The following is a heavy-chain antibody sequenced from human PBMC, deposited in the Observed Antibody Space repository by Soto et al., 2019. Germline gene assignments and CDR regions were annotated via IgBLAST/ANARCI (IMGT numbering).Heavy chain of an antibody. D-gene: IGHD2-8*01. V-gene: IGHV3-33*01. Sequence: QVQLVESGGGVVQPGRSLTLSCAASGFSFCTYGMHWIRQAPGKGLEWVAVMWSNGNKNYADSVKGRFTISRDTSQNILFLQMDSLRAEDTAVYYCARDSLGVPTDFDYWGQGTLVTVSS. CDR3: ARDSLGVPTDFDY. J-gene: IGHJ4*02. CDR1: GFSFCTYG. CDR2: MWSNGNK.